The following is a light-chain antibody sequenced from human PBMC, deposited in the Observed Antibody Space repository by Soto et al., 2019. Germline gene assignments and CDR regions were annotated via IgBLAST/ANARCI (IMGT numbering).Light chain of an antibody. CDR3: QQFKSSPLT. J-gene: IGKJ4*01. CDR2: DAS. CDR1: QGISSA. V-gene: IGKV1-13*02. Sequence: AIQLTQSPSSLSASVGDRVTITCRASQGISSALAWYQQKPGKAPNLLIYDASSLESGVPSRFSGSGSGTDFTLTISSLQPEDFAVYYCQQFKSSPLTFGGGTKVDIK.